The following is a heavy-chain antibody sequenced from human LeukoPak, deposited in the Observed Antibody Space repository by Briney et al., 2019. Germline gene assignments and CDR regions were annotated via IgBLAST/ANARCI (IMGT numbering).Heavy chain of an antibody. Sequence: HPGVSLRLSCAASGYTFDVYAMLWVRHAPGKGLERVIGISWNSGSIGYADSVKGRFTISRDNAKNSLYRQMNSLRAEDTAVYYCARRYSSGWPFDYWGQGTLVTVSS. CDR1: GYTFDVYA. D-gene: IGHD6-19*01. CDR3: ARRYSSGWPFDY. J-gene: IGHJ4*02. CDR2: ISWNSGSI. V-gene: IGHV3-9*01.